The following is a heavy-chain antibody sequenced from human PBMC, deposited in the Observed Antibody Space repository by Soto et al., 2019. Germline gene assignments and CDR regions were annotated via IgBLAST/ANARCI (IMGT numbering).Heavy chain of an antibody. D-gene: IGHD2-2*01. CDR3: AREDSIIIPAVSDF. CDR1: GFAFNNYG. Sequence: GGSLRLSCTVSGFAFNNYGINWVRQAPGKGLEWVSSISKSDYTYYSDSVKGRFTISRDNAKNSVSLQMNTLRVEDTAVYYCAREDSIIIPAVSDFWGQGTLVTV. V-gene: IGHV3-21*06. J-gene: IGHJ4*02. CDR2: ISKSDYT.